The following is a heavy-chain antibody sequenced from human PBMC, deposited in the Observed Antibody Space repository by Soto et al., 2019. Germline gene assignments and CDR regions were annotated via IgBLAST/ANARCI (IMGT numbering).Heavy chain of an antibody. CDR2: ISADNGDT. D-gene: IGHD3-10*01. CDR3: ARDRSYYYETSGYPFDY. Sequence: QVQLVQSGGEVRKPGASVKVSCKASGYTFDIYGISWVRQVPGQGPEWMGWISADNGDTKYAQKFHDRVTMTTDTSTSTAYMELRNPKSDDTAVYFCARDRSYYYETSGYPFDYWGQGTLVTVSS. V-gene: IGHV1-18*01. J-gene: IGHJ4*02. CDR1: GYTFDIYG.